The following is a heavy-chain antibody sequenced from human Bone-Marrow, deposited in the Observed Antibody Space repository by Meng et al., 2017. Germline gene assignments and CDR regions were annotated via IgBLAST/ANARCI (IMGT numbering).Heavy chain of an antibody. CDR2: INHSGST. J-gene: IGHJ4*02. CDR1: VGSFSDYY. Sequence: QGHIQQCGDVLLNHSGTLSLPCVVSVGSFSDYYWSWIRQPPGKGLEWIGEINHSGSTNYNPSLESRATISVDTSQNNLSLKLSSVTAADSAVYYCARGPTTMAHDFDYWGQGTLVTVSS. D-gene: IGHD4-11*01. V-gene: IGHV4-34*01. CDR3: ARGPTTMAHDFDY.